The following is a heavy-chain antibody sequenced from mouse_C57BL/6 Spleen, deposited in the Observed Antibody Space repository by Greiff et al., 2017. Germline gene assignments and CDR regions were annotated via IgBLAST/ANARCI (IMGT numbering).Heavy chain of an antibody. J-gene: IGHJ2*01. CDR2: IYPGSGNT. CDR1: GYSFTSYY. V-gene: IGHV1-66*01. CDR3: ARSLITTVVPNWFYYFDY. Sequence: VQLQQSGPELVKPGASVKISCKASGYSFTSYYIHWVKQRPGQGLEWIGWIYPGSGNTKYNEKFKGKATLTADTSSSTAYMQLSSLTSEDSAVXYCARSLITTVVPNWFYYFDYWGQGTTLTVSS. D-gene: IGHD1-1*01.